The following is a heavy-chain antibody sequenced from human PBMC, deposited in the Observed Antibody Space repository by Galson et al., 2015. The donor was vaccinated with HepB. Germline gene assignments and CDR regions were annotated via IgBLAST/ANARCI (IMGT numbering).Heavy chain of an antibody. J-gene: IGHJ3*02. Sequence: SVKVSCKASGYTFTSYGISWVRQAPGQGLEWMGWISAYNGNTNYAQKLQGRVTMTTDTSTSTAYMELRSLRSDDTAVYYCARDPLWFGELLQGADAFDIWGQGTMVTVSS. CDR1: GYTFTSYG. V-gene: IGHV1-18*04. CDR2: ISAYNGNT. CDR3: ARDPLWFGELLQGADAFDI. D-gene: IGHD3-10*01.